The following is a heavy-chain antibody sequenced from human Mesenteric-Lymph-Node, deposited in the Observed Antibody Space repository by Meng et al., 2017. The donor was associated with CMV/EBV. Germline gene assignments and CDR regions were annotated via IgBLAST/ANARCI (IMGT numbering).Heavy chain of an antibody. V-gene: IGHV3-74*01. J-gene: IGHJ4*02. CDR2: INTDGTST. CDR3: AREDCSSTSCYVGY. CDR1: GFTFSSHM. D-gene: IGHD2-2*01. Sequence: GESLKISCAASGFTFSSHMMHWVRQAPGKGLVWVSRINTDGTSTTYADSVKGRFTISRDNAKNTLYLQMNSLRAEDTAVYFCAREDCSSTSCYVGYWGQGTLVTVSS.